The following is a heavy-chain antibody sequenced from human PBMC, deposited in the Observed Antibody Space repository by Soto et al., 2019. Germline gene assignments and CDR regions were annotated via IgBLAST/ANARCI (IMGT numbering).Heavy chain of an antibody. CDR1: GFTFSNAW. J-gene: IGHJ4*02. V-gene: IGHV3-7*01. D-gene: IGHD3-10*01. CDR2: IKPDGSEK. CDR3: VRGAFGPDH. Sequence: GGSLRLSCAASGFTFSNAWMSWVRQAPGKGLEWVANIKPDGSEKYYVDSVKGRFTISRDTTKNSLYLQMNSLRAEDTAVYYCVRGAFGPDHWGQGTLVTVSS.